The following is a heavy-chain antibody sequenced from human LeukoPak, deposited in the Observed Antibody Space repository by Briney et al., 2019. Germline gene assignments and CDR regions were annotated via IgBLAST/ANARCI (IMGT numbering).Heavy chain of an antibody. CDR3: ARFGVDYDMDV. Sequence: SETLSLTYTVSGGSISGHYWTWIRQPPGKGLEWIGQIHYSGRPDYNPSLKSRVTISVDTSKNQLSLNVTSVTGADTAVYYCARFGVDYDMDVWGQGTTVTVSS. D-gene: IGHD3-16*01. V-gene: IGHV4-59*11. J-gene: IGHJ6*02. CDR2: IHYSGRP. CDR1: GGSISGHY.